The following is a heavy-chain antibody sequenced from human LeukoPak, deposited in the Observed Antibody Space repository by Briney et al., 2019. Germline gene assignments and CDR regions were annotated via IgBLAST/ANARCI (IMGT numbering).Heavy chain of an antibody. Sequence: TTSETLSLTCTVSGGSISSYYWGWIRQPPGKGLEWIGYIYYSGSTNYNPSLKSRVTISVDTSKNQFSLKLSSVTAADTAVYYCARDGLSGSYSGGFDYWGQGTLGTVSS. CDR1: GGSISSYY. J-gene: IGHJ4*02. V-gene: IGHV4-59*12. D-gene: IGHD1-26*01. CDR2: IYYSGST. CDR3: ARDGLSGSYSGGFDY.